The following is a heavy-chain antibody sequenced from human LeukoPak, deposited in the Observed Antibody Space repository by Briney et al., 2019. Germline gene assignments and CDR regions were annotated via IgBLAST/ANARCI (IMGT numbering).Heavy chain of an antibody. V-gene: IGHV3-30-3*01. CDR3: ANYDILTGYYRLDAFDI. CDR2: ISYDGSNK. J-gene: IGHJ3*02. Sequence: PGRSLRLSCAASGFTFSSYAMHWVRQAPGKGLEWVAVISYDGSNKYYADSVKGRFTISRDNSKNTLYLQMNSLRAEDTAVYYCANYDILTGYYRLDAFDIWGQGTMVTVSS. CDR1: GFTFSSYA. D-gene: IGHD3-9*01.